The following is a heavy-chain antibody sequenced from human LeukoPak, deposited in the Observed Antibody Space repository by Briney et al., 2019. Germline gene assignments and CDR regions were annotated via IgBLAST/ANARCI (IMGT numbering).Heavy chain of an antibody. Sequence: GESLKISCKGSGNSFTNYWIGWVRQMPGKGLEWMSLIYPGNSDTRYSPSVQGQVTVSVDRSISTAYLQWSSLKASDTAMYYCARHGEYGGYNGEHFDIWGQGTMVTVSS. CDR2: IYPGNSDT. CDR3: ARHGEYGGYNGEHFDI. CDR1: GNSFTNYW. J-gene: IGHJ3*02. V-gene: IGHV5-51*01. D-gene: IGHD4-23*01.